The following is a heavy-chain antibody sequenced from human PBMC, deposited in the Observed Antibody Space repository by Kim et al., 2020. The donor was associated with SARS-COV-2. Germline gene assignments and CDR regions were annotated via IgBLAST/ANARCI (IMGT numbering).Heavy chain of an antibody. V-gene: IGHV1-2*02. CDR3: ARGGARYGILTGVRR. Sequence: ASVKVSCKASGYTFTGYYMHWVRQAPGQGLEWMGWINPNSGGTNYAQKFQGRVTMTRDTSISTAYMELSRLRSDDTAVYYCARGGARYGILTGVRRWGQGTLVTVSS. D-gene: IGHD3-9*01. CDR2: INPNSGGT. CDR1: GYTFTGYY. J-gene: IGHJ4*02.